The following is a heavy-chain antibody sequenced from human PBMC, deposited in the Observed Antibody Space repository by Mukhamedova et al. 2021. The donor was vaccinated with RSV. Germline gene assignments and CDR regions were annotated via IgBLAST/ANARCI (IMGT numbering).Heavy chain of an antibody. CDR3: SRDASGLLLRTVCLDP. Sequence: VRQAPGKGLEWVSSISSTGGYIYYADSVRGRFTISRDNAKNSVYLQMNSLRAEDTAVYYCSRDASGLLLRTVCLDPSGQGTLVTV. V-gene: IGHV3-21*01. D-gene: IGHD2/OR15-2a*01. CDR2: ISSTGGYI. J-gene: IGHJ5*02.